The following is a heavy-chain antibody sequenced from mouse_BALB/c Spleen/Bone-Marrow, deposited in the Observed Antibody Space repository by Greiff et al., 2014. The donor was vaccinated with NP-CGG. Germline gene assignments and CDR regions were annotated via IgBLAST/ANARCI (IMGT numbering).Heavy chain of an antibody. CDR3: ARMDYSFAY. CDR1: GYAFTNYL. J-gene: IGHJ3*01. Sequence: QVQLQQSGAELVRPGTSVKVSCKASGYAFTNYLIEWVKQRPGQGLEWIGVINPGSGGTNYNEKFKGKATLTADKSSSTAYMQLSSLTSDDAAVYFCARMDYSFAYWGQGTLVTVSA. V-gene: IGHV1-54*01. D-gene: IGHD2-13*01. CDR2: INPGSGGT.